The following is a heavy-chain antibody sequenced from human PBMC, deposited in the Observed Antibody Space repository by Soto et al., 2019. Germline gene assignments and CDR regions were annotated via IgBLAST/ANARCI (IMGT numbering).Heavy chain of an antibody. Sequence: QVQLQESGPGLVNPSGTLSLTCAVSGGSLSSSNWWSWVRQPPGKALEWLGEIFYSGSTKYNPSLNCRVTISADQSKKHLSLRLSSVTAADTAVYYCVHHGGDPYYHDFWGQGMLVTVSS. CDR3: VHHGGDPYYHDF. D-gene: IGHD4-17*01. V-gene: IGHV4-4*02. CDR2: IFYSGST. CDR1: GGSLSSSNW. J-gene: IGHJ4*01.